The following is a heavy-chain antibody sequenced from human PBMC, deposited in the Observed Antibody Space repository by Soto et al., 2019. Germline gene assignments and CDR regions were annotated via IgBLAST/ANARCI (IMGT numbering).Heavy chain of an antibody. CDR1: GGSISSSNW. CDR3: AAAITIFGVVLDV. J-gene: IGHJ6*02. Sequence: SETLSLTCAVSGGSISSSNWWSLVRQPPGKGLEWIGEIYHSGSTNYNPSLKSRVTISVDKSKNQFALKLSSVTAADTAVYYCAAAITIFGVVLDVWGQGTTVTVSS. CDR2: IYHSGST. V-gene: IGHV4-4*02. D-gene: IGHD3-3*01.